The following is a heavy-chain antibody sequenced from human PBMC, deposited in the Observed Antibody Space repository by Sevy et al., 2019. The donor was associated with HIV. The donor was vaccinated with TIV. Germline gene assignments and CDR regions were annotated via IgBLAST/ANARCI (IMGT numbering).Heavy chain of an antibody. V-gene: IGHV1-69*06. J-gene: IGHJ5*02. Sequence: ASVKVSCKASGGTFSSYAISWVRQAPGQGLEWMGGIIPIFGTANYAQKFQGRVTITADKSPSTAYMELCSLRSEDTAVYYCARGVGYCSSTSCYARNWFDPWGQGTLVTVSS. D-gene: IGHD2-2*01. CDR3: ARGVGYCSSTSCYARNWFDP. CDR2: IIPIFGTA. CDR1: GGTFSSYA.